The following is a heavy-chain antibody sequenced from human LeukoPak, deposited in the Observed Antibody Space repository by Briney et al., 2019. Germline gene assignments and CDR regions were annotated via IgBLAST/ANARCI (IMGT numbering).Heavy chain of an antibody. J-gene: IGHJ6*02. CDR2: IYYSGST. CDR3: ARDLVVVAARGMDV. CDR1: GGSVSNGSYY. Sequence: ETLSLTCTVSGGSVSNGSYYWSWIRQPPGKGLEWIGYIYYSGSTNYNPSLKSRVTISVDTSKNQFSLKLSSVTAADPAVYYCARDLVVVAARGMDVWGQGTTVTVSS. V-gene: IGHV4-61*01. D-gene: IGHD2-15*01.